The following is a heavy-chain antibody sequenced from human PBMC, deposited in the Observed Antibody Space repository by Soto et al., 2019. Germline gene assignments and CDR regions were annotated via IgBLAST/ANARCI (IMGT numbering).Heavy chain of an antibody. D-gene: IGHD6-13*01. J-gene: IGHJ4*02. V-gene: IGHV3-30*18. Sequence: QVQLVESGGGVVQPGRSLRLSCAASGFTFSSYGMHWVRQAPGKGLEWVADISYDGSNKYYADSVKGRFTISRDNSKNTLYLQMNSLRAEDTAVYYCAKVWYSSSPRPPFDYWGQGTLVTVSS. CDR3: AKVWYSSSPRPPFDY. CDR2: ISYDGSNK. CDR1: GFTFSSYG.